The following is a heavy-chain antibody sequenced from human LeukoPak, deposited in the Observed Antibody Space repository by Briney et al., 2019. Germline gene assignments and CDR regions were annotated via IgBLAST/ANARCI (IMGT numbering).Heavy chain of an antibody. CDR2: INHSGST. CDR1: GGSFSGYY. D-gene: IGHD6-6*01. CDR3: ARGSIAARFPYDAFDI. V-gene: IGHV4-34*01. Sequence: SETLSLTCAVYGGSFSGYYWSWIRQPPGKGLEWIGEINHSGSTNYNPSHKSRVTISVDTSKNQFSLKLSSVTAADTAVYYCARGSIAARFPYDAFDIWGQGTMVTVSS. J-gene: IGHJ3*02.